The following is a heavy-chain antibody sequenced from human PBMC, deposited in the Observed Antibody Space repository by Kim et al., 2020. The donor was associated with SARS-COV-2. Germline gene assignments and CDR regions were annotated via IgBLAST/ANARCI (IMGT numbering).Heavy chain of an antibody. CDR2: IIPIFGTA. Sequence: SVKVSCKASGGTFSSYAISWVRQAPGQGLEWMGGIIPIFGTANYAQKFQGRVTITADESTSTAYMELSSLRSEDTAVYYCARGGWYQLPQSDYYYGMDVWGQGTTVTVSS. V-gene: IGHV1-69*13. J-gene: IGHJ6*02. D-gene: IGHD2-2*01. CDR1: GGTFSSYA. CDR3: ARGGWYQLPQSDYYYGMDV.